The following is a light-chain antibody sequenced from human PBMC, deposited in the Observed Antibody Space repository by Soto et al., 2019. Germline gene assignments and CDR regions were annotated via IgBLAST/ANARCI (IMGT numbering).Light chain of an antibody. CDR1: QDISNS. CDR2: DAS. V-gene: IGKV1-9*01. Sequence: DIQLTQSPSLLSASVGDRVTFTCRASQDISNSLAWYQQKQGKXXKXXIYDASTLQSGVPSRFSGSGSGTELTLTINSLQPEDCETYYCRQLFDSPITFGQGTRLENK. CDR3: RQLFDSPIT. J-gene: IGKJ5*01.